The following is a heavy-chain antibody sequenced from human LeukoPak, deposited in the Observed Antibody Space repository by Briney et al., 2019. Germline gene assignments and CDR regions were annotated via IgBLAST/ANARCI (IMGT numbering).Heavy chain of an antibody. CDR1: GFTFSRYW. Sequence: GGSLRLSCAASGFTFSRYWTTWVRQAPGKGLEWVANIKQDGSETYYVDSVRGRITISRDNARNSLYLQMNSLRADDTAMYYCAREYCSGGGCYSGAFDIWGQGTMVTVSS. CDR3: AREYCSGGGCYSGAFDI. J-gene: IGHJ3*02. D-gene: IGHD2-15*01. CDR2: IKQDGSET. V-gene: IGHV3-7*05.